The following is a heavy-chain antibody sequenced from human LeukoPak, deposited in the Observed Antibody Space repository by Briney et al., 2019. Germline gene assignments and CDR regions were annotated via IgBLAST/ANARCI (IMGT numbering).Heavy chain of an antibody. CDR1: GGSISSYY. CDR2: IYYSGST. CDR3: ARDFHSAGFDY. D-gene: IGHD6-13*01. J-gene: IGHJ4*02. V-gene: IGHV4-59*01. Sequence: PSETLSLTCTVSGGSISSYYWSWIRQPPGKGLEWIGYIYYSGSTNYNPSLKSRVTISVDTSKNQFSLKLSSVTAADTAVYYCARDFHSAGFDYWGREPWSPSPQ.